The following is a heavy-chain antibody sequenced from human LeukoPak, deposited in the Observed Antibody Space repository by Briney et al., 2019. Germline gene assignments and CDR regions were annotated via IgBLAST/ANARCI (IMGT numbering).Heavy chain of an antibody. CDR2: IYSSGST. CDR1: GLIVSNNY. V-gene: IGHV3-53*01. CDR3: ARTAYSTSWMPFDY. D-gene: IGHD6-6*01. Sequence: GGSLRLSCAASGLIVSNNYMSWVRQAPGKGLEWVSVIYSSGSTYYADSVKGRFTISRDNSKNTLYLQMNSLRGEDTAVYYCARTAYSTSWMPFDYWGQGTLVTVSS. J-gene: IGHJ4*02.